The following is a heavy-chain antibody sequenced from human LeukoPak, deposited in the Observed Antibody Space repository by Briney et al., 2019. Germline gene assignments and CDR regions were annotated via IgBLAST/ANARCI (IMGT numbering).Heavy chain of an antibody. Sequence: PSETLSLTCTVSGGSISSGDYYWSWIRQPPGKGLEWIGYIYYSGSTYYNPSLKSRVTISVVTSKNQFSLKLSSVTAADTAVYYCARGDGYSYGKSFDYWGQGTLVTVSS. D-gene: IGHD5-18*01. J-gene: IGHJ4*02. CDR1: GGSISSGDYY. CDR2: IYYSGST. V-gene: IGHV4-30-4*08. CDR3: ARGDGYSYGKSFDY.